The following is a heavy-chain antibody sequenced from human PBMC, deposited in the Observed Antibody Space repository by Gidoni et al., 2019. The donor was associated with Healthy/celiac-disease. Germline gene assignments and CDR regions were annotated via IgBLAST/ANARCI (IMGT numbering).Heavy chain of an antibody. CDR2: INPSGGST. D-gene: IGHD6-13*01. J-gene: IGHJ5*02. V-gene: IGHV1-46*01. CDR1: GYTFTSYY. Sequence: QVQLVQSGAEVKKPGASVKVSCKASGYTFTSYYMHWVRKALVQGLDWMGIINPSGGSTSYAQKFQGRVTMTRDTSTSTVYMELSSLRSEDTSVYYCARSDIAAAGTNWFDPWGQGTLVTVSS. CDR3: ARSDIAAAGTNWFDP.